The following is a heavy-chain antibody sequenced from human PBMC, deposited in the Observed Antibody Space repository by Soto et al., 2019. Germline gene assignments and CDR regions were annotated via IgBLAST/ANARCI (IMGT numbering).Heavy chain of an antibody. Sequence: QVQLMQSGAEVKKPGSSVKVSCKSSGGSFTSYALTWLRQAPGQGLEWMGGIIPIFGTSNYAQNFLARLSMTADECTRTAYMELTSLAAEDTAVYFCARGWVLDFGDPNYFYYWGQGTLVTVSS. CDR2: IIPIFGTS. J-gene: IGHJ4*02. CDR1: GGSFTSYA. D-gene: IGHD4-17*01. V-gene: IGHV1-69*12. CDR3: ARGWVLDFGDPNYFYY.